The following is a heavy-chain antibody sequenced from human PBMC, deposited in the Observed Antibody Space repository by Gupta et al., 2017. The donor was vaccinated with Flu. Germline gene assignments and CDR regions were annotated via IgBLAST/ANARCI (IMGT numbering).Heavy chain of an antibody. Sequence: QVQLVYFGAEVKKPGASVKVSCKASGYTLTSYGISWVRHAPGQGLEWRGWIRAYNGNTNYEQKLQGRVTMTTDTSTSTAYMELRSLRSDDAAVYYCARGAGRVQRAHNWFDPWGKGTLVTVSS. D-gene: IGHD1-1*01. CDR2: IRAYNGNT. CDR3: ARGAGRVQRAHNWFDP. V-gene: IGHV1-18*01. CDR1: GYTLTSYG. J-gene: IGHJ5*02.